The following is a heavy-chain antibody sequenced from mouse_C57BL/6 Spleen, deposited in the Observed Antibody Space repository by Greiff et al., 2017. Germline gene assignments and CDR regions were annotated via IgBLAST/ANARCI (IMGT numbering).Heavy chain of an antibody. V-gene: IGHV1-64*01. J-gene: IGHJ1*03. CDR1: GYTFTSYW. Sequence: VQLQQSGAELVKPGASVKLSCKASGYTFTSYWMHWVKQRPGQGLEWIGMIHPNSGSTNYNEKFKSKATLTVDKSSSTAYMQLSSLTSEDSAVYYCAPSNARYWYFDVWGTGTTVTVSS. CDR2: IHPNSGST. D-gene: IGHD4-1*01. CDR3: APSNARYWYFDV.